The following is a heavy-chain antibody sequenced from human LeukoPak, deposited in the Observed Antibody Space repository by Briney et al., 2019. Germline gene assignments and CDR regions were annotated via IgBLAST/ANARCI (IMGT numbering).Heavy chain of an antibody. J-gene: IGHJ4*02. CDR2: IYYSGST. CDR3: AKDARRSSGWWFFDH. CDR1: GGSISSGDYY. V-gene: IGHV4-30-4*01. D-gene: IGHD6-19*01. Sequence: SETLSLTCTVSGGSISSGDYYWSWIRQPPGKGLEWIGYIYYSGSTYYNPSLKSRVTISVDTSKNQFFLKLSSVTAADTAVYYCAKDARRSSGWWFFDHWGQGTLVTVSS.